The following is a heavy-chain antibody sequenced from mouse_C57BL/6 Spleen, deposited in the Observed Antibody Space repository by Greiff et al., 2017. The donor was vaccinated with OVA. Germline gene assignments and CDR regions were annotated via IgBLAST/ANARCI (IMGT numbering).Heavy chain of an antibody. CDR3: TRRYYYGSSYWYFDV. J-gene: IGHJ1*03. CDR2: IDPETGGT. Sequence: VQLQESGAELVRPGASVTLSCKASGYTFTDYEMPWVKQTPVHGLEWIGAIDPETGGTAYNQKFKGKAILTADKSSSTDYMELRSLTSEDSAVYYCTRRYYYGSSYWYFDVWGTGTTVTVSS. D-gene: IGHD1-1*01. CDR1: GYTFTDYE. V-gene: IGHV1-15*01.